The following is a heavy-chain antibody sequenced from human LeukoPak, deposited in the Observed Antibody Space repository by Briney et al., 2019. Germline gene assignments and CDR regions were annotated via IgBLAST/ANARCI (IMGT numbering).Heavy chain of an antibody. CDR3: AKENVLLWFGELPRAFDY. J-gene: IGHJ4*02. V-gene: IGHV3-21*01. Sequence: GGSLRLSCVGSPTFPFSDYSMNWVRQAPGKGLEWVSSISRTGGDIYYADSVKGRFTISRDNAKSSLYLQMNSLRAEDTAVYYCAKENVLLWFGELPRAFDYWGQGTLVTVSS. CDR1: PTFPFSDYS. CDR2: ISRTGGDI. D-gene: IGHD3-10*01.